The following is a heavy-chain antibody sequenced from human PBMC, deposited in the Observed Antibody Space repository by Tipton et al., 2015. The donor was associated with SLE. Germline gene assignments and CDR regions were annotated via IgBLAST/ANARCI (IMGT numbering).Heavy chain of an antibody. J-gene: IGHJ4*02. CDR2: ISPYNGNT. D-gene: IGHD4-17*01. CDR3: ANLLRAGNIVY. CDR1: GYTFTTYG. Sequence: QLVQSGAEVKKPGASVKVSCRTSGYTFTTYGISWVRQAPGQGLEWMGWISPYNGNTNYAQKLQGRVTMTTDTSTSTAYMDLRSLRSDDTAVYYCANLLRAGNIVYWGQGTLVTVSS. V-gene: IGHV1-18*01.